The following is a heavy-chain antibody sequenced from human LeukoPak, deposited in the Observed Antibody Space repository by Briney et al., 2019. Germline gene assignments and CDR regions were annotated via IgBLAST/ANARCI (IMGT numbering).Heavy chain of an antibody. CDR2: ISAYNGNT. V-gene: IGHV1-18*01. CDR1: GYTFTSYG. CDR3: ARDPYSGSYSAFDY. Sequence: ASVKDSCKASGYTFTSYGISGVRQAPGQGLEWMGWISAYNGNTNYAQKLQGRVTMTTDTSTSTAYMELRSLRSDDTAVYYCARDPYSGSYSAFDYWGQGTLVTLSS. D-gene: IGHD1-26*01. J-gene: IGHJ4*02.